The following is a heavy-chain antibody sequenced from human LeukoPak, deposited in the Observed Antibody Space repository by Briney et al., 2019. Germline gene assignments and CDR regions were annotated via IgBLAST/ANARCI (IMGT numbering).Heavy chain of an antibody. CDR2: IWYDGSNK. D-gene: IGHD6-19*01. V-gene: IGHV3-33*01. Sequence: GKSLRLSCAASGFTLTSFGMHWVRQAPGKGLEWVAVIWYDGSNKYYADSVKGRFTISRDNSKSTVYLQMNSLRAEDTAVYYCARGLYYNSGSFDPWGQGTLVTVSS. J-gene: IGHJ5*02. CDR3: ARGLYYNSGSFDP. CDR1: GFTLTSFG.